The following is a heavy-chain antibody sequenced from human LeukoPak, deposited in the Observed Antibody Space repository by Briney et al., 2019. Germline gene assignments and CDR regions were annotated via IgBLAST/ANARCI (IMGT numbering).Heavy chain of an antibody. J-gene: IGHJ4*02. CDR2: INTNNGDNNGDT. V-gene: IGHV1-18*01. Sequence: ASVKVSCKASGYTFTSYPICWVRQAPGQGLEWMGWINTNNGDNNGDTNYAQKLQGRATLTTDTSTSTAYMELRSLRSDDTAVYYCARDRGVEVQWERLGMYYFDYWGQGTLVTVSS. CDR3: ARDRGVEVQWERLGMYYFDY. D-gene: IGHD1-26*01. CDR1: GYTFTSYP.